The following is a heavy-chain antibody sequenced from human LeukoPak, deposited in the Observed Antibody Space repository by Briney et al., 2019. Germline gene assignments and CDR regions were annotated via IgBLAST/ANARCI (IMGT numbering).Heavy chain of an antibody. CDR2: ISGSGGST. J-gene: IGHJ6*02. Sequence: PGGSLRLSCAASGFTFNSYAMSWVRQAPGKGLEWVSAISGSGGSTYYADSVKGRFTISRDNSKNTLYLQMSSLRAEDTAVYYCAKDSPSWRASYYYGMDVGGQGTTVTVSS. CDR1: GFTFNSYA. CDR3: AKDSPSWRASYYYGMDV. V-gene: IGHV3-23*01. D-gene: IGHD3-3*01.